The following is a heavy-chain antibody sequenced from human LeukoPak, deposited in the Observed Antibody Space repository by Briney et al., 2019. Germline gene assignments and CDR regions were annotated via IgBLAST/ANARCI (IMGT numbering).Heavy chain of an antibody. CDR3: AKASLAVAGTGYFQH. J-gene: IGHJ1*01. Sequence: GGSLRLSCAASGFTFSSYWMSWVRQAPGKGLEWVANIKQDGSEKYYVDSVKGRFTISRDNAKNSLYLQMNSLRAEDMALYYCAKASLAVAGTGYFQHWGQGTLVTVSS. D-gene: IGHD6-19*01. CDR1: GFTFSSYW. V-gene: IGHV3-7*03. CDR2: IKQDGSEK.